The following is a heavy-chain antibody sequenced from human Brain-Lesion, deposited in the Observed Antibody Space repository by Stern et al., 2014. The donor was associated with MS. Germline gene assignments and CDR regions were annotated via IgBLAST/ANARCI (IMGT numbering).Heavy chain of an antibody. D-gene: IGHD5-18*01. J-gene: IGHJ4*02. Sequence: DQLVESGPGLVKPSQTLSLTCTVSGGSFGSGSYDWSWIRQPAGKGLEWIGRIYTTGSTYYNPSRKSRVSLSIDTSKNQFSLKLTSVTAADTAVYYCARDKEDTNMAFRYFDNWGQGTLVTVSS. V-gene: IGHV4-61*02. CDR2: IYTTGST. CDR1: GGSFGSGSYD. CDR3: ARDKEDTNMAFRYFDN.